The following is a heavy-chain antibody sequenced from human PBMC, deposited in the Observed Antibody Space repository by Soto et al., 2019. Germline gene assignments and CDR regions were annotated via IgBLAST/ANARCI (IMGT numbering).Heavy chain of an antibody. CDR1: GYTFTSYD. V-gene: IGHV1-8*01. CDR3: ARSDVLPAAPSYYYHYYYLDV. D-gene: IGHD2-2*01. CDR2: MNPNSGNT. Sequence: ASVKVSCKASGYTFTSYDINWVRQVTGQGLEWMGWMNPNSGNTGYAQKFQGRVTMTRNTSISTAYMELSSLRSDDKAVYYCARSDVLPAAPSYYYHYYYLDVWGKGTTVTVSS. J-gene: IGHJ6*03.